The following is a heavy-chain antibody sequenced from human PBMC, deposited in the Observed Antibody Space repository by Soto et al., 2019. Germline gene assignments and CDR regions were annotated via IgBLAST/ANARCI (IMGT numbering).Heavy chain of an antibody. D-gene: IGHD3-22*01. CDR3: ARDYYDSRTNYYGMDV. CDR1: GGTFSSYA. Sequence: SVKVSCKASGGTFSSYAISWVRQAPGQGLEWMGGIIPIFGTANYAQKFQGRVTITADESTSTAYMELSSLRSEDTAVYYCARDYYDSRTNYYGMDVWGQGTTVTVSS. J-gene: IGHJ6*02. V-gene: IGHV1-69*13. CDR2: IIPIFGTA.